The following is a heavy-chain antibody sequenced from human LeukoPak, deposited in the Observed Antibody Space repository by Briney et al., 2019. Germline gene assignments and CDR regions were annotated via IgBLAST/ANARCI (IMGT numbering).Heavy chain of an antibody. CDR1: GGTFSSYA. CDR2: IIPIFGTA. V-gene: IGHV1-69*01. Sequence: SVKVSCKASGGTFSSYAISWVRQAPGQGLEWMGGIIPIFGTANYAQKFQGRVTITADESTSTAYMELSNLRSEDTAVYYCAREVYGIAAAEQYYYYGMDVWGQGTTVTVSS. J-gene: IGHJ6*02. CDR3: AREVYGIAAAEQYYYYGMDV. D-gene: IGHD6-13*01.